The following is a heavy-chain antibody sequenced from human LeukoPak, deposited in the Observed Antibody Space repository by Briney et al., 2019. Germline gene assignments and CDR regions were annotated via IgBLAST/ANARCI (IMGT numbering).Heavy chain of an antibody. J-gene: IGHJ4*02. CDR1: GFTFSKNA. CDR2: ISDNGVNT. CDR3: AKDILDY. Sequence: GGSLRLSCAASGFTFSKNAMSWVRQAPGKGLEWVSTISDNGVNTFYADSVKGRVTISRDNSKNTLHLQMNSLTADDTAIYYCAKDILDYWGQGTLVTVSS. V-gene: IGHV3-23*01.